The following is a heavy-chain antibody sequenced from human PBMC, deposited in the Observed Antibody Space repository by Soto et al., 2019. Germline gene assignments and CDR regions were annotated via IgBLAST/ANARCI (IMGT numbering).Heavy chain of an antibody. CDR2: IYYSGST. D-gene: IGHD3-10*01. V-gene: IGHV4-59*08. Sequence: PSETLSLTCTVSGGSISSYYWSWIGQPPGKGLEWIGYIYYSGSTNYNPSLKSRVTISVDTSKNQFSLKLSSVTAADTAVYYCARPDRWFRGVIIGAPPYYMDVWGKGSTVTVSS. CDR1: GGSISSYY. CDR3: ARPDRWFRGVIIGAPPYYMDV. J-gene: IGHJ6*03.